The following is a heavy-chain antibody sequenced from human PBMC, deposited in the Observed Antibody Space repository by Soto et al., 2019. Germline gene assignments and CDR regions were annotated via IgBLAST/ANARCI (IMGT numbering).Heavy chain of an antibody. J-gene: IGHJ6*02. V-gene: IGHV1-18*01. CDR1: GYTFTSYG. Sequence: GASVKASCKASGYTFTSYGISCVRQAPGQGLEWMGWVSAYNGNTNYAQKLQGRVTMTTDTSTSTAYMELRSLRSDDTAVYYCARDGIAAAGDYGMDVWGQGTTVTVSS. CDR2: VSAYNGNT. D-gene: IGHD6-13*01. CDR3: ARDGIAAAGDYGMDV.